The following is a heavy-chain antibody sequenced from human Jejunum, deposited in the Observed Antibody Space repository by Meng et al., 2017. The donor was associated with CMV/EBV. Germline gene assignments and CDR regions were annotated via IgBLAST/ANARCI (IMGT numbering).Heavy chain of an antibody. CDR1: AYTFSNYY. Sequence: KASAYTFSNYYIHWVRQAPGQGLEWMGGINPISGTTDYALKFQGRVTMTRDTSMSTVYMGLSRLTSDDTAVYYCARGRDITSHCFDFWGQGTLVTVSS. D-gene: IGHD2-15*01. V-gene: IGHV1-2*02. CDR2: INPISGTT. CDR3: ARGRDITSHCFDF. J-gene: IGHJ5*01.